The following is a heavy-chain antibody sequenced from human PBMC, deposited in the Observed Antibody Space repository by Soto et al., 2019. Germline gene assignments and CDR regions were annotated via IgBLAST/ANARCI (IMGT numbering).Heavy chain of an antibody. CDR2: IYYSGST. J-gene: IGHJ4*02. CDR3: ARASSWELLNSYFDY. CDR1: GGSISSYY. D-gene: IGHD1-26*01. Sequence: SETLSLTCTVSGGSISSYYWSWIRQPPGKGLEWIGNIYYSGSTNYNPSLKSRVTISVDTSKNQFSLKLSSVTAADTAVYYCARASSWELLNSYFDYWGQGTLVTVSS. V-gene: IGHV4-59*08.